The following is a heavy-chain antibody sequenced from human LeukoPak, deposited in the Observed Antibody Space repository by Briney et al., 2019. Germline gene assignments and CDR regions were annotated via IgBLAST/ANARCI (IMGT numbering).Heavy chain of an antibody. D-gene: IGHD2-8*02. CDR2: INPNSGGT. J-gene: IGHJ5*02. CDR1: GYTFTVYH. V-gene: IGHV1-2*02. Sequence: GASVKVSCKTSGYTFTVYHIHWVRQAPGQGLGWMGWINPNSGGTNYAQKLQDRVTMTGDTSISTAYMELRSLTSDDAAVYYCGLVASGNWWFDPWGQGTLVTVSS. CDR3: GLVASGNWWFDP.